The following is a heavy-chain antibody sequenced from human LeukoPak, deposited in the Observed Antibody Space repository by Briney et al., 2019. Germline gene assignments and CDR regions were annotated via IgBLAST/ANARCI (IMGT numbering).Heavy chain of an antibody. CDR3: ARDSRSIAVAGTSDY. V-gene: IGHV3-11*04. CDR1: GFTFSDYY. Sequence: PGGSLRLSCAASGFTFSDYYMSWIRQAPGKGLEWVSYISSSSSTIYYADSVKGRFTISRDNAKNSLYLQMNSLRAEDTAVYYCARDSRSIAVAGTSDYWGQGTLVTVSS. J-gene: IGHJ4*02. D-gene: IGHD6-19*01. CDR2: ISSSSSTI.